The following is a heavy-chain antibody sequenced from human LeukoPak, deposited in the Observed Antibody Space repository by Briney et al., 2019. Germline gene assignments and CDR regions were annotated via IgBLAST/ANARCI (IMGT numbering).Heavy chain of an antibody. Sequence: GGSLRLSCTASGFSFSGHWMHWARQLPGKGLVWVSRISPTGSTTSYADSVKGRFTVSRDNAKNSLYLQMNSLRAEDTAVYYCARDQGDDIAAAGTTGDYWGQGTLVTVSS. CDR3: ARDQGDDIAAAGTTGDY. J-gene: IGHJ4*02. CDR1: GFSFSGHW. CDR2: ISPTGSTT. V-gene: IGHV3-74*01. D-gene: IGHD6-13*01.